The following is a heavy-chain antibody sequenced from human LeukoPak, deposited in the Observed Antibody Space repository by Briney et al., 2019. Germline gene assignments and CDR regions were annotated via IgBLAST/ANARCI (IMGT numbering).Heavy chain of an antibody. J-gene: IGHJ4*02. V-gene: IGHV3-48*02. CDR1: GSTFSSYA. CDR2: ISSSCTII. Sequence: GGSLRLSCAASGSTFSSYAMNWVRQAPGKGLEWVSYISSSCTIIYNADSVKGRFTISRDNAKNSLFLQMNSLRDEDTAVYYCAREPLDYWGQGTLVTVSS. CDR3: AREPLDY.